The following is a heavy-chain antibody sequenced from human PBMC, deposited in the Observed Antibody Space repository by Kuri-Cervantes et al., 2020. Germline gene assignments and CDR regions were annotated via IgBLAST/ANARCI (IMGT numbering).Heavy chain of an antibody. J-gene: IGHJ6*03. V-gene: IGHV3-30*02. Sequence: GESLKISCAASGFIFSDYGMHWVRQAPAKGLEWVSFIRFDGTKNYYADSVKGRFTISRDNSKNTLYLQMNSLKTEDTAVYYCTTAQSWGYEATDMDVWGKGTTVTVSS. D-gene: IGHD5-12*01. CDR3: TTAQSWGYEATDMDV. CDR2: IRFDGTKN. CDR1: GFIFSDYG.